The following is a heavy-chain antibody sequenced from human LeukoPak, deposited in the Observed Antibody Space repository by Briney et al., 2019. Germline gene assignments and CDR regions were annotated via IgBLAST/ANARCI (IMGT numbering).Heavy chain of an antibody. CDR2: IIPILGIA. D-gene: IGHD1-14*01. Sequence: GASVKVSCKASGGTFSSYAISWVRQAPGQGLEWMGRIIPILGIANYAQKFQGRVTITADKSTSTAYMELSSLRSEDTAVYYCARGGDRRPLDYWGQGTLVTASS. V-gene: IGHV1-69*04. CDR3: ARGGDRRPLDY. J-gene: IGHJ4*02. CDR1: GGTFSSYA.